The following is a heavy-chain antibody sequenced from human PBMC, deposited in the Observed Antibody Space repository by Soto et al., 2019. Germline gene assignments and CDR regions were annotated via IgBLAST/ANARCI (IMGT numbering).Heavy chain of an antibody. CDR3: ATTLGEQWLVHAFNI. V-gene: IGHV4-31*03. CDR2: IYYSGNT. Sequence: QVQLQESGPGLVKPSQTLSLTCTVSGSMSSGNYYWSWIRHRPGEGLAWIGNIYYSGNTYYNPSLKSRVTISVDTSKKQFSLKLNSVTAADTAVYYCATTLGEQWLVHAFNIWGQGTMVTVSS. CDR1: GSMSSGNYY. D-gene: IGHD6-19*01. J-gene: IGHJ3*02.